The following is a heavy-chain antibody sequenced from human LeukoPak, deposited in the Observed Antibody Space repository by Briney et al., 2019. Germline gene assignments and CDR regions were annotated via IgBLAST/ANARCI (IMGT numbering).Heavy chain of an antibody. CDR2: IYTSGST. V-gene: IGHV4-61*02. J-gene: IGHJ4*02. CDR3: ARERGTQDY. Sequence: SQTLSLTCTVSGGSISSGSYYWSWIRQPAGKGLEWIGRIYTSGSTNYNPSLKSRVTISVDTSKNQFSLKLSSVTAADTAVYYCARERGTQDYWGQGTLVIVSS. CDR1: GGSISSGSYY. D-gene: IGHD1/OR15-1a*01.